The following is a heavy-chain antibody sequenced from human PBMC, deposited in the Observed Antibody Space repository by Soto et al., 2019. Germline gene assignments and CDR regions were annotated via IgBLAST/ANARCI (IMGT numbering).Heavy chain of an antibody. CDR1: GYSFTSYW. V-gene: IGHV5-10-1*01. D-gene: IGHD3-22*01. CDR2: LDPSDYYT. J-gene: IGHJ6*02. Sequence: GESLKISCQGPGYSFTSYWISWVRQMPGKGMEWMGRLDPSDYYTKYSPSFQGHVTISADKSISTAYLQWSSLKASDTAMYYCAGLRHYYDSSGYLFNGMDVWGQGTTVTVSS. CDR3: AGLRHYYDSSGYLFNGMDV.